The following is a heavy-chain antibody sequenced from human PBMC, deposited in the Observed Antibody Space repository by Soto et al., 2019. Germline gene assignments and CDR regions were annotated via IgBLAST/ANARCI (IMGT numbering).Heavy chain of an antibody. J-gene: IGHJ4*02. V-gene: IGHV1-18*01. Sequence: ASVKVSCKASGYTFTSYGISWVRQAPGQGLEWMGWISAYNGNTNYAQKLQGGVTMTTDTSTSTAYMELRSLRSDDTAVYYCAREGGYYDSSGSLGPDYWGQGTLVTVSS. D-gene: IGHD3-22*01. CDR2: ISAYNGNT. CDR3: AREGGYYDSSGSLGPDY. CDR1: GYTFTSYG.